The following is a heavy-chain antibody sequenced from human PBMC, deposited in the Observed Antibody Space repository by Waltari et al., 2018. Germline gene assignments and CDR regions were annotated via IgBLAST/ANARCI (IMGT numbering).Heavy chain of an antibody. J-gene: IGHJ6*03. CDR2: ISWDGGST. D-gene: IGHD1-20*01. Sequence: EVQLVESGGVVVQPGGSLRLSCAASGFTFDDYAMHWVRQAPGKGLEWVSLISWDGGSTYYADSVKGRFTISRDNSKNSLDLQMNSLRAEDTALYYCAKTGIRDYYYMDVWGKGTTVTVSS. CDR3: AKTGIRDYYYMDV. V-gene: IGHV3-43D*04. CDR1: GFTFDDYA.